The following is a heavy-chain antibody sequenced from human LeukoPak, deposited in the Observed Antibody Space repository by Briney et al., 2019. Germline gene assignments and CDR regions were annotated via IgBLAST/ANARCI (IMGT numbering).Heavy chain of an antibody. CDR1: DYSISSGYF. Sequence: SETLSLTCTVSDYSISSGYFWGWIRQSPGRALEWIANVYHSGNPHYNPSLKSRVDIFVDTSKNQISLRLSSVTAADTAVYFCARVRCPGVGCYSDPFDSWGQGTLVTVSS. J-gene: IGHJ4*02. CDR3: ARVRCPGVGCYSDPFDS. D-gene: IGHD2-8*02. CDR2: VYHSGNP. V-gene: IGHV4-38-2*02.